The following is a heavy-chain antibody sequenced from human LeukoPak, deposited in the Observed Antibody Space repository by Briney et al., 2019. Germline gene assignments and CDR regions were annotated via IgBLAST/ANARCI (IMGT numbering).Heavy chain of an antibody. CDR1: GYTFTDYF. CDR3: ARYIWFGESPWFDP. D-gene: IGHD3-10*01. J-gene: IGHJ5*02. Sequence: EASVKVSCKASGYTFTDYFMNWMRQAPGQRLEWMGWINAGNGNTKYSQKLQGRVTMTTDTSTSTAYMELRSLRSDDTAVYYCARYIWFGESPWFDPWGQGTLVTVSS. CDR2: INAGNGNT. V-gene: IGHV1/OR15-3*01.